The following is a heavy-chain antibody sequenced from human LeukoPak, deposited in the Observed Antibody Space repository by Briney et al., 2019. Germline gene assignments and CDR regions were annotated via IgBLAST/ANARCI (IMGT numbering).Heavy chain of an antibody. D-gene: IGHD5-18*01. J-gene: IGHJ4*02. Sequence: ASVKLSCKASGGTFSSYAISWVRQAPGQGLEWMGRIIPIFGTANYAQKFQGRVTITTDESTSTAYMELSSLRSEDTAVYYCARESQYSYGSDYWGQGTLVTVSS. CDR2: IIPIFGTA. CDR3: ARESQYSYGSDY. V-gene: IGHV1-69*05. CDR1: GGTFSSYA.